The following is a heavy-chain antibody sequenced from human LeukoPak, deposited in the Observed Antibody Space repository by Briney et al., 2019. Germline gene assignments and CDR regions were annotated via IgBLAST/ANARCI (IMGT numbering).Heavy chain of an antibody. J-gene: IGHJ4*02. V-gene: IGHV1-69*13. CDR2: IIPIFGTA. D-gene: IGHD3-9*01. CDR1: GYTFTSYG. Sequence: GASVKVSCKASGYTFTSYGISWVRQAPGQGLEWMGGIIPIFGTANYAQKFQGRVTITADESTSTAYMELSSLRSEDTAVYYCARGVQYYDILTGYYSFDYWGQGTLVTVSS. CDR3: ARGVQYYDILTGYYSFDY.